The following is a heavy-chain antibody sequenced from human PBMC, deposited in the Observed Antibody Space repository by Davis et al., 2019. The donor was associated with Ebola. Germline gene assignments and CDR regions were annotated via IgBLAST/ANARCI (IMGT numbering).Heavy chain of an antibody. CDR2: IYYSGST. J-gene: IGHJ5*02. V-gene: IGHV4-59*08. CDR1: GGSISSYY. Sequence: SETLSLTCTVSGGSISSYYWSWIRQPPGKGLEWIGYIYYSGSTYYNPSLKSRVTISVDTSRNQFSLKLSSVTAADTAVYYWARGLRFLEWFPNWFDPWGQGTLVTVSS. D-gene: IGHD3-3*01. CDR3: ARGLRFLEWFPNWFDP.